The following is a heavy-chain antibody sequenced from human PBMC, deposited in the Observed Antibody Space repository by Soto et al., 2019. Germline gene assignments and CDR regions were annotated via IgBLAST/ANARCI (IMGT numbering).Heavy chain of an antibody. CDR1: GYTFTGYY. J-gene: IGHJ6*02. V-gene: IGHV1-2*02. CDR2: INPNSGDT. D-gene: IGHD1-26*01. CDR3: ARGGAIVAAGTRVYLYNAMDV. Sequence: ASVKVSCKASGYTFTGYYVHWVRQAPGQGLEWMGWINPNSGDTYLAQRFQGRVTMNRDTSIGTAYMELRGLTSDDTAEYYCARGGAIVAAGTRVYLYNAMDVWGQGTTVTVSS.